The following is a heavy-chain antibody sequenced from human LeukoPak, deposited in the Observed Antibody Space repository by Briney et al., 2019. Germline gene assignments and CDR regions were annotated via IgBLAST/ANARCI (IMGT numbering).Heavy chain of an antibody. CDR1: GGSISSYY. CDR2: IYYSGST. J-gene: IGHJ4*02. D-gene: IGHD5-18*01. V-gene: IGHV4-59*01. CDR3: ARGLRGYSYGYVMFDY. Sequence: SETLSLTCTVSGGSISSYYWSWIRQPPGKGLEWIGYIYYSGSTYYNPSLKSRVTISVDTSKNQFSLKLSSVTAADTAVYYCARGLRGYSYGYVMFDYWGQGTLVTVSS.